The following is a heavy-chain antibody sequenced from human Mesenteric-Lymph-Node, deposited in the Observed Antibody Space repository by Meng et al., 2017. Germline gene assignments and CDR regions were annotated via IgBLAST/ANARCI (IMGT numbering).Heavy chain of an antibody. D-gene: IGHD6-19*01. V-gene: IGHV3-48*03. J-gene: IGHJ6*02. CDR3: ARGGEVVSSGWRNYHYYGMDV. CDR1: GFTFSSYD. Sequence: GESLKISCAASGFTFSSYDLNWVRQAPGKGLQWLSYISRSGDTIYYADSVKGRFTISRDNAENSLYLQLNSLRAEDTAVYYCARGGEVVSSGWRNYHYYGMDVWGQGTTVTVSS. CDR2: ISRSGDTI.